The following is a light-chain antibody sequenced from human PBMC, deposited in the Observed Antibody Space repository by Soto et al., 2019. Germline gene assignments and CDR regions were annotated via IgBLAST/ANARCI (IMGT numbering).Light chain of an antibody. V-gene: IGLV2-14*01. CDR1: SSDVGSYNY. CDR3: ISYTSSSTWV. CDR2: DVS. Sequence: QSVLTQPASVSGSPGQSITISCTGTSSDVGSYNYVSWYQQHPGKAPKLMIYDVSNRPSGVSDRFSGSKSGNTASLTISGLQREDEADYYCISYTSSSTWVFGGGTKLTVL. J-gene: IGLJ3*02.